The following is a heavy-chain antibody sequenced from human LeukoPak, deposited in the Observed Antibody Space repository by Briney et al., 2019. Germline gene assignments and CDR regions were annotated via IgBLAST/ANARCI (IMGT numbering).Heavy chain of an antibody. V-gene: IGHV4-4*07. Sequence: SETLSLTCSVSGDSISGYYWSWVRQPAGKGLEWIGHIYTTGSPFYSSSFKGRVTMSVDMSKNQLILKLNSVTAADTAVYYCARGGFYCGGDCYVDYWGQGTLVTVSS. CDR1: GDSISGYY. J-gene: IGHJ4*02. CDR2: IYTTGSP. CDR3: ARGGFYCGGDCYVDY. D-gene: IGHD2-21*02.